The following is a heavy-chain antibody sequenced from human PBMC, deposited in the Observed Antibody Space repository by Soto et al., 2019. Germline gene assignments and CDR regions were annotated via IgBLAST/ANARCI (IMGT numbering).Heavy chain of an antibody. CDR1: GFTVSSNY. V-gene: IGHV3-53*01. CDR2: IYSGGST. J-gene: IGHJ4*02. CDR3: ARVRVVIGWRDYFDY. Sequence: GGSLRLSCAASGFTVSSNYMSWVRQAPWKGLEWVSVIYSGGSTYYADSVKGRFTISRDNSKNTLYLQMNSLRAEDTAVYYCARVRVVIGWRDYFDYWXQGTLVTASS. D-gene: IGHD3-3*01.